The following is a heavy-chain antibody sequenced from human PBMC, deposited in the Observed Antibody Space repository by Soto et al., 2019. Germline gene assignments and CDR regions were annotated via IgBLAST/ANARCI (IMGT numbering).Heavy chain of an antibody. V-gene: IGHV1-69*01. CDR2: IIPIFGTA. D-gene: IGHD2-15*01. J-gene: IGHJ4*02. CDR3: ASVLGYCSGGSCYSFDY. CDR1: GGTFSSHA. Sequence: QVQLVQSGAEVKKPGSSVKVSCKASGGTFSSHAISWVRQAPGQGLEWMGGIIPIFGTANYAQKFQGRVTITADESTSTAYMELSSLRSEDTAVYYCASVLGYCSGGSCYSFDYWGQGTLVTVSS.